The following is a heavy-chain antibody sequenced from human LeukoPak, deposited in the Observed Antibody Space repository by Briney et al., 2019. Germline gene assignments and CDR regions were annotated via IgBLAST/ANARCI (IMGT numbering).Heavy chain of an antibody. CDR1: GYTFTSYG. Sequence: EASVKVCCKASGYTFTSYGISWVRQAPGQGLEWMGWISAYNGNTNYAQKLQGRVTMTTDTSTTTAYMELRSLRSDDTAVYYCARWGSYEDDAFDIWGQGTMVTVSS. CDR2: ISAYNGNT. V-gene: IGHV1-18*01. J-gene: IGHJ3*02. D-gene: IGHD1-26*01. CDR3: ARWGSYEDDAFDI.